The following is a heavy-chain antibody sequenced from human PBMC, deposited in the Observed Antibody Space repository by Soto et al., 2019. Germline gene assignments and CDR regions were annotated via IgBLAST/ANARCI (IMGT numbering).Heavy chain of an antibody. V-gene: IGHV4-59*01. CDR3: ARDAGSNDNWFDP. CDR1: GGSINDFY. J-gene: IGHJ5*02. D-gene: IGHD6-13*01. Sequence: SETLSLTCSVSGGSINDFYWSWIRQPPGKGLEWIGYIYYSGSTDYNPSLKGRVTISVDTSKNQFSLKLRSVTAADTAVYYCARDAGSNDNWFDPWGQGTLVTVSS. CDR2: IYYSGST.